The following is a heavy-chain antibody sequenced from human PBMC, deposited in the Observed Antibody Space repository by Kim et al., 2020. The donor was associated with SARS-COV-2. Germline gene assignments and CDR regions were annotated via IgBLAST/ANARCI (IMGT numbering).Heavy chain of an antibody. V-gene: IGHV3-23*01. D-gene: IGHD2-21*02. CDR1: GFTFSNYA. CDR3: AKSHSGDSKRHGFDI. CDR2: ISASGSIA. Sequence: GGSLRLSCVGSGFTFSNYAMNWVRRAPGKGLEWISGISASGSIANVADSVKGRFTVSRDNSKNTLDLRMSSLRAEDTASYYCAKSHSGDSKRHGFDIWGRGTVVTVSS. J-gene: IGHJ3*02.